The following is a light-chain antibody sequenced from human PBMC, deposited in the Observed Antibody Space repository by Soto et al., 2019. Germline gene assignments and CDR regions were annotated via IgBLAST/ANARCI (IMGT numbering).Light chain of an antibody. CDR2: DVS. Sequence: QSALTQPASVSGSPGQSITISCTGTSSDVGGYNYVSWYQQHTGKAPKLVIYDVSNRPSGVSNRFSGSKSGNTASLTISGLQAEDEADYYCNSYTSSSTYLFGTGTKVTVL. J-gene: IGLJ1*01. CDR1: SSDVGGYNY. V-gene: IGLV2-14*01. CDR3: NSYTSSSTYL.